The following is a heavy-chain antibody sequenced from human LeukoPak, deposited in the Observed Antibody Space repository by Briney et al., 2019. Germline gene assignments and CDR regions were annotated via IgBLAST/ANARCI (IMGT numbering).Heavy chain of an antibody. J-gene: IGHJ4*02. CDR1: SGSISTFQ. V-gene: IGHV4-59*01. CDR2: IYKSGST. Sequence: SETLSLTCTISSGSISTFQWTWIRQPPGKGLEWIGNIYKSGSTNYNPSLKGRVTMTVDTSKKQFSLKLTSVTAADTALYYCARDGPQWLAQFDYWGQGILVTVSS. D-gene: IGHD6-19*01. CDR3: ARDGPQWLAQFDY.